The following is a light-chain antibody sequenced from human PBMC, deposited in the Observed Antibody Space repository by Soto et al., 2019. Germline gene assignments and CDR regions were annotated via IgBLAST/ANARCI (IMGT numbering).Light chain of an antibody. V-gene: IGKV3-15*01. CDR2: VAS. J-gene: IGKJ1*01. Sequence: EMVMTQSPATLSVSPGERVTLSCRASQSVSSYLAWYPQKPGQPPRLLIYVASTRAAGIPARFSGSGSGTEFTLTISSLQSEDFAVYCGQQYKDWPTRFGQGTKVEIK. CDR1: QSVSSY. CDR3: QQYKDWPTR.